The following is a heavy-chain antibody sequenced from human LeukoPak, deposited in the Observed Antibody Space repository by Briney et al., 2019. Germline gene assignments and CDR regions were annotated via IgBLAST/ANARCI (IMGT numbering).Heavy chain of an antibody. D-gene: IGHD3-10*01. J-gene: IGHJ4*02. CDR3: AKKKDPYYYGSGSYGFDY. Sequence: GGSLRLSCATSGFTFSSYAMSWVRQAPGKGLEWVSAISGSGGSTYYADSVKGRFTISRDNSKNTLYLQMNSLRAEDTAVYYCAKKKDPYYYGSGSYGFDYWGQGTLVTVSS. CDR1: GFTFSSYA. V-gene: IGHV3-23*01. CDR2: ISGSGGST.